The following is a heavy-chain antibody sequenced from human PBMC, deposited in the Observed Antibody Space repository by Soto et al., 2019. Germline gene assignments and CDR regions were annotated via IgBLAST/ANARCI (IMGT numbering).Heavy chain of an antibody. D-gene: IGHD6-19*01. CDR1: GGSISTYY. J-gene: IGHJ4*02. V-gene: IGHV4-59*01. CDR2: IYYSGNT. Sequence: QVQLQESGPGLVKPSETLSLTCTISGGSISTYYWSWFRQPPGKGLEWIGYIYYSGNTKYNPSLESRVTISLDSSKTQFSLKLTSLTAADSAKYYCARSRGSGWSFDNWGQGTLVTVSS. CDR3: ARSRGSGWSFDN.